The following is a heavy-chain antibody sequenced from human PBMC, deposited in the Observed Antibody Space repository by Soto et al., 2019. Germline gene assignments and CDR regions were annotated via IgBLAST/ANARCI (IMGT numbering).Heavy chain of an antibody. D-gene: IGHD2-15*01. CDR3: ARGDRGGSGSPASSYYSGLDV. V-gene: IGHV3-23*01. CDR2: VSSGGDMT. CDR1: GFTFSSYA. J-gene: IGHJ6*02. Sequence: DVQVLESGGDLVQPGGSLRLSCAASGFTFSSYAMSWVRQAPGKGLEWVSRVSSGGDMTYYSDSVKGRFTISRDNSNTALILPTNSLRIEDTALSYCARGDRGGSGSPASSYYSGLDVWGQGTTVTVS.